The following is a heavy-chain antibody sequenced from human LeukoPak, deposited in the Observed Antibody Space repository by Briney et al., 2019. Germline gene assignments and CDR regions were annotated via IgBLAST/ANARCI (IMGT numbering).Heavy chain of an antibody. CDR1: RFTFDSYA. CDR3: ARGAVAGDY. V-gene: IGHV3-23*01. Sequence: GGSLRLSCEASRFTFDSYAMSWVRQAPGKGLEWVSTFSKSGAFTYYADSVKGRFTISRDNSKNMLYLLMNSLSAEDTAVYYCARGAVAGDYWGQGTLVTVSS. J-gene: IGHJ4*02. CDR2: FSKSGAFT. D-gene: IGHD6-19*01.